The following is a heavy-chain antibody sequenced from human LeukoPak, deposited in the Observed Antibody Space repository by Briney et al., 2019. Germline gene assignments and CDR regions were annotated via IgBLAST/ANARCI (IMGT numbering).Heavy chain of an antibody. Sequence: SETLSLTCTVSGGSISSYYWSWIRQPPGKGLEWIGYIYYSGSTNYNPSLKSRVTISVDTSKDQFSLKLSSVTAADTAVYYCARRYCSSTSCHFDYWGQGTLVTVSS. J-gene: IGHJ4*02. CDR3: ARRYCSSTSCHFDY. D-gene: IGHD2-2*01. CDR1: GGSISSYY. CDR2: IYYSGST. V-gene: IGHV4-59*01.